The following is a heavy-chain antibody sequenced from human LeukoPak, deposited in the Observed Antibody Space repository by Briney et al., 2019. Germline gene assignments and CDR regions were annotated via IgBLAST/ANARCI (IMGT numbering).Heavy chain of an antibody. CDR2: VNQDGSEK. V-gene: IGHV3-7*01. CDR1: GFTFSRFW. CDR3: VRVDFWSGSYY. J-gene: IGHJ4*02. D-gene: IGHD3-3*01. Sequence: PGGSLRLSCTVSGFTFSRFWMSWVRQAPGKGLEWVANVNQDGSEKYYVDSVKGRFTISRDNAKKSLYLQMNSLRAEDTAVYYCVRVDFWSGSYYWGQGTLVTVSS.